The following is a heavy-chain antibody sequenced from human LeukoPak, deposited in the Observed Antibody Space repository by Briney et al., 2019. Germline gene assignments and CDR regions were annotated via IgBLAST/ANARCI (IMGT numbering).Heavy chain of an antibody. CDR2: TYYRSKWYN. CDR1: GDSVSSNSAA. CDR3: AAAMVGRVDY. Sequence: SQTLSLTCAISGDSVSSNSAAWNWIRQSPSRGLEWLGRTYYRSKWYNDYAVSVKSRITINPDTSKNQFSLKLSSVTAADTAVYYCAAAMVGRVDYWGQGTLVTVSS. J-gene: IGHJ4*02. D-gene: IGHD5-18*01. V-gene: IGHV6-1*01.